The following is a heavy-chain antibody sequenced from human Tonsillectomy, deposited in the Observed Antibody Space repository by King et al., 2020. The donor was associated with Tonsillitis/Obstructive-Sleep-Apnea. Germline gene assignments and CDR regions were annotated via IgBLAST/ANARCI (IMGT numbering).Heavy chain of an antibody. CDR1: GGSFSNYA. J-gene: IGHJ4*02. CDR2: IIPMFGTA. Sequence: QLVQSGAEVKTPGSSVKGSCKASGGSFSNYAINWVRQAPGQGLEGMGGIIPMFGTANCAQKFQGRVTITADETTSTAFLELSSRRSEDTAVYYCARVPCTSPSCYYADWGRGPLVTVSS. D-gene: IGHD2-2*01. CDR3: ARVPCTSPSCYYAD. V-gene: IGHV1-69*12.